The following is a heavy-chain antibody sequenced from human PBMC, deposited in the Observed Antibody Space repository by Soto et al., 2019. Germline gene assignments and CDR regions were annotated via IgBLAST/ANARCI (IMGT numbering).Heavy chain of an antibody. CDR2: FYWDDDK. J-gene: IGHJ4*02. CDR3: AHRVLRTVFGLVTTTAIYFDF. Sequence: QITLNESGPTVVRPTETLTLTCRFSGFSLTTSGVGVGWIRQSPGKAPEWLALFYWDDDKRYSASLKRSLTITKDTSKNQVVLTVSDLDPTDTATYYCAHRVLRTVFGLVTTTAIYFDFWGQGTPVAVSS. V-gene: IGHV2-5*02. D-gene: IGHD3-3*01. CDR1: GFSLTTSGVG.